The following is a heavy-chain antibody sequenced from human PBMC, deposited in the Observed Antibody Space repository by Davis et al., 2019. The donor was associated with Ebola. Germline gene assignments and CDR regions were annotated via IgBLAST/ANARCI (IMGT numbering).Heavy chain of an antibody. CDR2: IWYDGSNK. J-gene: IGHJ3*02. V-gene: IGHV3-33*01. CDR1: GFTFSSYG. CDR3: ASHGVRDAFDI. D-gene: IGHD3-3*01. Sequence: GESLKISCAASGFTFSSYGMHWVRQAPGKGLEWVAVIWYDGSNKYYADSVKGRFTISRDNSKNTLYLQMNSLRAEDTAVYYCASHGVRDAFDIWGQGTMVTVSS.